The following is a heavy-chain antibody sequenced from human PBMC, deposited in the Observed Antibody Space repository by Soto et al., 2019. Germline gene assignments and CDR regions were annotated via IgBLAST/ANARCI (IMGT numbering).Heavy chain of an antibody. V-gene: IGHV3-30*03. D-gene: IGHD2-15*01. Sequence: QVQVEEFGGGVVRPGRSLRLSREGPGFTFSDYGFHWVREAPGKGLEWVAMISYDGSDRYYRDSVQGRFTISRDDSKNTVYLQMNSLRAEDTATYYCARSTYCNGGSCFPQYWGPGTLVTVSS. J-gene: IGHJ4*02. CDR2: ISYDGSDR. CDR1: GFTFSDYG. CDR3: ARSTYCNGGSCFPQY.